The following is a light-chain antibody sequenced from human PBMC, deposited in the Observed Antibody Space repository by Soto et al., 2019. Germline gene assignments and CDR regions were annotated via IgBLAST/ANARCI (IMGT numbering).Light chain of an antibody. Sequence: EIVFTQSPSTLSLSPGERATLSCRASQSVSGYLAWYQQKPGQAPRLLIYDASNRATGIPARFSGSGSGTDFTLTISSLEPEDFAVYYCQQRSDWRVTFGPGTKVDIK. CDR1: QSVSGY. CDR2: DAS. V-gene: IGKV3-11*01. CDR3: QQRSDWRVT. J-gene: IGKJ3*01.